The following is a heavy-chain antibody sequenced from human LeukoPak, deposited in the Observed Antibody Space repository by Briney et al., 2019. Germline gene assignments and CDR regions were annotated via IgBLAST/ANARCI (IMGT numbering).Heavy chain of an antibody. Sequence: ASVKVSCKASRGTFIRYAINWVRQAPGQGLEWMGGIIPIFGTANYAQKFQGRVTITADESTSTAYMELSSLRSEDTAVYYCARSRGSCYSCGDYWGQGTLVTVSS. J-gene: IGHJ4*02. V-gene: IGHV1-69*01. D-gene: IGHD2-15*01. CDR3: ARSRGSCYSCGDY. CDR2: IIPIFGTA. CDR1: RGTFIRYA.